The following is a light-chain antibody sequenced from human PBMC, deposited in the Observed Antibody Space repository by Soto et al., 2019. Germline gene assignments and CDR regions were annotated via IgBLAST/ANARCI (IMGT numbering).Light chain of an antibody. V-gene: IGKV3-20*01. CDR1: QNVDSNS. Sequence: EIVLTQSSGTLSMSTVERATLSCRASQNVDSNSLAWYQQKPGQAPRIIIFGASGRATGIPDRFSGSGSGTDFTLTISRLEPEDFAVYYCQQYGSLSWTFGQGTKVDIK. CDR2: GAS. J-gene: IGKJ1*01. CDR3: QQYGSLSWT.